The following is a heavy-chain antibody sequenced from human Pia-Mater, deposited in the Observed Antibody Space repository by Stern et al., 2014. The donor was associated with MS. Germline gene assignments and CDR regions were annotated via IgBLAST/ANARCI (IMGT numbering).Heavy chain of an antibody. D-gene: IGHD6-13*01. V-gene: IGHV1-69*01. CDR1: GDSFSTIE. CDR2: ISPLFGTT. Sequence: VQLVESGAEVKKPGSSMKVSCQASGDSFSTIEISWVRQAPGQGLGWLGGISPLFGTTNYAQKVQGRVTIIADVSTSTVNMELVSLRLEDTAVYYCVRDQGGIAASWGQGTLVTVSS. J-gene: IGHJ4*02. CDR3: VRDQGGIAAS.